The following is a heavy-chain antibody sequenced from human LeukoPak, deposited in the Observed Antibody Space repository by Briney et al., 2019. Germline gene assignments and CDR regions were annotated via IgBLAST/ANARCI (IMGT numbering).Heavy chain of an antibody. CDR1: GYTFTSYG. CDR2: ISAYNGNT. D-gene: IGHD5-18*01. CDR3: ARTEYSGGDSYGPIDY. Sequence: ASVKVSCKASGYTFTSYGISWVRQAPGQGLEWMGWISAYNGNTNYAQKLQGRVTMTTDTSTSTAYMELRSLRSDDTAVYYCARTEYSGGDSYGPIDYWGQGTLVTVSS. V-gene: IGHV1-18*01. J-gene: IGHJ4*02.